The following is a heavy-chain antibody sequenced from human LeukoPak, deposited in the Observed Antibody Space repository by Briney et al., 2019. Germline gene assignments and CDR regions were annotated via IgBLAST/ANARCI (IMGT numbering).Heavy chain of an antibody. CDR1: GFTFHNYA. Sequence: GGSLRLSCAASGFTFHNYALTWVRQPPGKGLEWVSPIIGSATSRFYAASVEGRFTISRDNSNNTLYLHLSGLRVEDTAVYYCAKHPGPYGANPFNSWGLGVLVTVSS. CDR3: AKHPGPYGANPFNS. V-gene: IGHV3-23*01. CDR2: IIGSATSR. D-gene: IGHD4-23*01. J-gene: IGHJ4*02.